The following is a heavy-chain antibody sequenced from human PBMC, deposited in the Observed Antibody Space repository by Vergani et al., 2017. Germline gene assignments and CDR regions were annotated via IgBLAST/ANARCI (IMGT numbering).Heavy chain of an antibody. CDR1: GYSFTSYW. CDR2: IDPTDSYT. D-gene: IGHD3-16*01. J-gene: IGHJ4*02. V-gene: IGHV5-10-1*03. Sequence: EVQLVQSVAEVKKPGESLRISCKGSGYSFTSYWISWVRQMPGKGLEWMGRIDPTDSYTRYSPSFQGQVTISADKSISTAYLQWSSLKASDTAMYYCARHSRAFDYFDYWGQGTLVTVSS. CDR3: ARHSRAFDYFDY.